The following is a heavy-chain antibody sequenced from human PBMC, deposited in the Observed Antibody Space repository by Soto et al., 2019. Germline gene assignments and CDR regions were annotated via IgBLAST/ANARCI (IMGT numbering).Heavy chain of an antibody. CDR2: ISSSGSTI. CDR1: GFTFSDYY. D-gene: IGHD1-26*01. V-gene: IGHV3-11*01. J-gene: IGHJ6*02. CDR3: ARDHPEWALLLPRYYYYGMDV. Sequence: QVQLVESGGGLVKPGGSLRLSCAASGFTFSDYYMSWIRQAPGKGLEWVSYISSSGSTIYYADSVKGRFTISRDNAKNSLYLQMNRLRAEDTAVYYCARDHPEWALLLPRYYYYGMDVWGQGTTVTVSS.